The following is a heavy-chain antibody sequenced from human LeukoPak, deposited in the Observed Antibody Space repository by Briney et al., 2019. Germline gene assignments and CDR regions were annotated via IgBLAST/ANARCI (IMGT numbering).Heavy chain of an antibody. CDR2: ISGSGGST. CDR1: GLTLSSYA. D-gene: IGHD3-3*01. V-gene: IGHV3-23*01. CDR3: AKVSVGYDFWSGYLGIDY. J-gene: IGHJ4*02. Sequence: PGGSLTLSCAASGLTLSSYAMSWVRQAPGKGLEWVSAISGSGGSTYYADSVKARLTIYRENSKNTLYLQMNSLRADDTAVYYCAKVSVGYDFWSGYLGIDYGGQGTLVTVSS.